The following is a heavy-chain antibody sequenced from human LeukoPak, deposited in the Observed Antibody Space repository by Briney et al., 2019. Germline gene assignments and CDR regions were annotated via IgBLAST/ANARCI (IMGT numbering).Heavy chain of an antibody. CDR3: AQTEVGRLSPFDY. Sequence: SETLSLTCAVSGGSISSGVYSWSWIRQPPGKGLEWIGYFYYSGRTYYNPSLNSRVTISVDTSKNQFSLQLNSVTPEDTAVYYCAQTEVGRLSPFDYWGQGTLVTVSS. D-gene: IGHD3-16*01. J-gene: IGHJ4*02. CDR1: GGSISSGVYS. V-gene: IGHV4-30-4*07. CDR2: FYYSGRT.